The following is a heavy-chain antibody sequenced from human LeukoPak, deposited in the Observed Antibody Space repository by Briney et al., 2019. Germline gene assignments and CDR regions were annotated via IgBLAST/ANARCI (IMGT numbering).Heavy chain of an antibody. D-gene: IGHD6-19*01. Sequence: GGSLRLPCAGFRFPFSDYWVGWVRQAPGKGLEGVANIKDDGSQKNYKPSVRGRFTIARDNAKNSMYLPMNSLRAEDTAVYYCARDLPRLSSGWSYPYYFDYWGQGTLVTVSS. CDR1: RFPFSDYW. J-gene: IGHJ4*02. CDR2: IKDDGSQK. V-gene: IGHV3-7*01. CDR3: ARDLPRLSSGWSYPYYFDY.